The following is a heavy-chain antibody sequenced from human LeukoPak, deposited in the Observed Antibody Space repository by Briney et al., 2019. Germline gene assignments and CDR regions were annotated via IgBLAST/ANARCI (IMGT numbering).Heavy chain of an antibody. D-gene: IGHD6-13*01. CDR1: GGSFSVSY. CDR2: INHSGST. Sequence: SETLSLTCVVYGGSFSVSYWSWMRQPPGRGLEWFGEINHSGSTDYNPSLKSRVTISVDTSKNQFSLKLSSVNAADTAVYYCASDIAAAGSSEDIWGQGTMVTVSS. J-gene: IGHJ3*02. CDR3: ASDIAAAGSSEDI. V-gene: IGHV4-34*01.